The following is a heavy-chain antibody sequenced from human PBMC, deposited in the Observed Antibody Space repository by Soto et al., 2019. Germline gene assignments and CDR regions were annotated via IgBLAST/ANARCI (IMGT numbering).Heavy chain of an antibody. CDR3: ARGYGDSAEYFQH. Sequence: QVQLVQSGAEVQKPGASVKVSCKASGYTFTSYYMHWVRQAPGQGLEWMGIINPSGGSTSYAQKLPGRVTITSDTSTSTVYMELSSLRSEVTPVYYCARGYGDSAEYFQHWGQGTLVTVCS. D-gene: IGHD4-17*01. V-gene: IGHV1-46*03. CDR2: INPSGGST. CDR1: GYTFTSYY. J-gene: IGHJ1*01.